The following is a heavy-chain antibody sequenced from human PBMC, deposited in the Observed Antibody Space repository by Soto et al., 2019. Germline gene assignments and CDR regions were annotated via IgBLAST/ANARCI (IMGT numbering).Heavy chain of an antibody. J-gene: IGHJ6*02. CDR2: VNAYNGNT. CDR3: ARVSSSIVVVPDYGMDV. D-gene: IGHD2-15*01. Sequence: QVQLVQSGGEVKKPGASVKVSCKASGYTFTSFGVNWVRQAPGQGLEWMGWVNAYNGNTNYAQKLQGRVTLTTDTSTSTAYMELRSLRSDDTAVYYCARVSSSIVVVPDYGMDVWGQGTTVTVSS. V-gene: IGHV1-18*01. CDR1: GYTFTSFG.